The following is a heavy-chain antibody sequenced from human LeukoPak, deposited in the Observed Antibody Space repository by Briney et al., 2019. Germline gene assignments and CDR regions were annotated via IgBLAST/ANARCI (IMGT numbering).Heavy chain of an antibody. Sequence: PSETLSLTCAVSGYSISSGYYWGWIRQPPGKGLGWFGSIYHSGSTYYNPSLKSRVTISVDTSKNQFSLKLSSVTAADTAVYYCAKHLSPRDYGDYPGAFDIWGQGTMVTVSS. D-gene: IGHD4-17*01. CDR3: AKHLSPRDYGDYPGAFDI. CDR2: IYHSGST. CDR1: GYSISSGYY. V-gene: IGHV4-38-2*01. J-gene: IGHJ3*02.